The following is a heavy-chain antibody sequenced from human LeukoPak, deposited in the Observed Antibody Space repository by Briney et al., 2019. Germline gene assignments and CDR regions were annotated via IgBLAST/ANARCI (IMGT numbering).Heavy chain of an antibody. J-gene: IGHJ4*02. CDR1: GASISTYY. Sequence: SETLSLTCTVSGASISTYYWNWIRQPAGKGLEWIGLIYPSGSTNYNPSLKSRVTMSVDTSKNQFSLKLSSVTAADTAVYYCARGLTRLRGRKVFDYWGQGTLVTVSS. V-gene: IGHV4-4*07. CDR3: ARGLTRLRGRKVFDY. D-gene: IGHD5-12*01. CDR2: IYPSGST.